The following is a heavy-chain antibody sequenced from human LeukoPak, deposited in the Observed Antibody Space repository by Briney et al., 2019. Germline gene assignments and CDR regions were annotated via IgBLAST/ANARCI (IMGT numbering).Heavy chain of an antibody. D-gene: IGHD1-14*01. Sequence: SETLSLTCTVSGGAISGFYWSWFRQPPGKGLEWIGYIHSSGSTNYNPSLKSRVTISVDTSKNQFSLKLSSVTAADTAVYYCSTNQRGHPYFDYWGQGTLVTVSS. CDR2: IHSSGST. CDR1: GGAISGFY. J-gene: IGHJ4*02. CDR3: STNQRGHPYFDY. V-gene: IGHV4-59*01.